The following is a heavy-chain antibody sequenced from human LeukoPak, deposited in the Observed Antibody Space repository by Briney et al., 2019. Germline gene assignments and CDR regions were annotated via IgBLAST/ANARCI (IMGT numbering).Heavy chain of an antibody. CDR3: ARGPPDFYNSGSYYNGYNWFDS. CDR1: GGSISSYY. CDR2: IYYSGYT. Sequence: SETLSLTCTVSGGSISSYYWSWIRQPPGKGLEWIGCIYYSGYTNYKSSLKSRVTISVDTSKNQFSLKLSSVTAADTAVYYCARGPPDFYNSGSYYNGYNWFDSWGQGTLVTVSS. V-gene: IGHV4-59*01. J-gene: IGHJ5*01. D-gene: IGHD3-10*01.